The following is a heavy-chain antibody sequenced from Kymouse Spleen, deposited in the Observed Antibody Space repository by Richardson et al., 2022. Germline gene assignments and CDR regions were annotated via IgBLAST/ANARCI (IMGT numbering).Heavy chain of an antibody. CDR1: GFTFSSYG. Sequence: QVQLVESGGGVVQPGRSLRLSCAASGFTFSSYGMHWVRQAPGKGLEWVAVISYDGSNKYYADSVKGRFTISRDNSKNTLYLQMNSLRAEDTAVYYCANPVAAAGDYWGQGTLVTVSS. D-gene: IGHD6-13*01. J-gene: IGHJ4*02. CDR2: ISYDGSNK. V-gene: IGHV3-30*18. CDR3: ANPVAAAGDY.